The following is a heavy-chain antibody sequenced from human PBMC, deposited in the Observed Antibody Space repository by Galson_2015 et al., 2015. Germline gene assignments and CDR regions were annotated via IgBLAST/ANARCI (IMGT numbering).Heavy chain of an antibody. V-gene: IGHV3-30*18. D-gene: IGHD5-24*01. CDR2: ISYDRSNK. J-gene: IGHJ4*02. CDR3: AKDLQMSR. CDR1: GFTFSSYP. Sequence: SLRLSCAASGFTFSSYPMHWVRQAPGKGLEWVAVISYDRSNKYYADSVRGRFAISRDYSKKTLYLQMNTLRAEDTAVYYCAKDLQMSRWGQGTLVTVSS.